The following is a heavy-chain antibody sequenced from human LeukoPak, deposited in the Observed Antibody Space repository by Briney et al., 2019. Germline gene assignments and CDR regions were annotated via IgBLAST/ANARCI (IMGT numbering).Heavy chain of an antibody. Sequence: GGSLRLSCSASGFTFSRYPMHWVRQAPGKGLEYVSAISNNGGSTYYADSVKGRFTISRDNSKNTLYLQMNSLRAEDTAVYYCARAGLYYYGSGSPPPFDYWGQGTLVTVSS. J-gene: IGHJ4*02. CDR1: GFTFSRYP. CDR2: ISNNGGST. V-gene: IGHV3-64*04. CDR3: ARAGLYYYGSGSPPPFDY. D-gene: IGHD3-10*01.